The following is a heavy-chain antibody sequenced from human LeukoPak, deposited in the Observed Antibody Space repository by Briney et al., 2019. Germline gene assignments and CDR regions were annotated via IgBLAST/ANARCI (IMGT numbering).Heavy chain of an antibody. V-gene: IGHV1-8*01. D-gene: IGHD3-3*02. CDR1: GYTLTNYD. Sequence: DSVKVSRKASGYTLTNYDIKRVRQATGQGLEWMGWMNPNSGNTGYAQKFQGRVTMTRNTSISTAYMELSSLRSEDTAVYYCARGRDSIPDWGQGTLVTVSS. CDR3: ARGRDSIPD. J-gene: IGHJ4*02. CDR2: MNPNSGNT.